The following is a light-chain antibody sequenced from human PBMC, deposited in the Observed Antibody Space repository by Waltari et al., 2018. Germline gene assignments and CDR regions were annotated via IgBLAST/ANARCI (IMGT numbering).Light chain of an antibody. CDR2: RNT. J-gene: IGLJ2*01. Sequence: QSVLTQPPSASGTPGQRVTISCSGRSSDIGSTYLYWYQQLPGTAPKLLIYRNTQRPSGIPDRFSASKSGTSASLAISGLRSEDEADYYCAARDDSLSAPVFFGGGTKLTVL. CDR1: SSDIGSTY. CDR3: AARDDSLSAPVF. V-gene: IGLV1-47*01.